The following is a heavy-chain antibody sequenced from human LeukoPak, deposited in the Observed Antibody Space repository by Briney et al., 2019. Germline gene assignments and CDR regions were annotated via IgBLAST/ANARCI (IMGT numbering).Heavy chain of an antibody. D-gene: IGHD6-13*01. J-gene: IGHJ4*02. V-gene: IGHV1-69*05. CDR1: GDTFRNYD. Sequence: GASVKVSCKASGDTFRNYDVTWVRQAPGQGLEWMGRIIPVFDTAKYAQNFQGRVTMTTDESSSTAYMELYSLRSEDTAVYYCALSAEKQLVYFDFWGQGTLVTVSS. CDR2: IIPVFDTA. CDR3: ALSAEKQLVYFDF.